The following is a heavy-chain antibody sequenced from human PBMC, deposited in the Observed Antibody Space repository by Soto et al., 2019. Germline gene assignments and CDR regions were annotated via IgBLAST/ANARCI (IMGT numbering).Heavy chain of an antibody. V-gene: IGHV1-58*01. CDR1: GFTFTSSA. CDR3: AAKGQQHLGYYNGMDV. D-gene: IGHD6-13*01. J-gene: IGHJ6*02. CDR2: IVVGSGNT. Sequence: ASVKVSCKASGFTFTSSAVQWVRQARGQRLEWIGWIVVGSGNTIYAQKFQERVTITRDLSTSTAYMELSSLRSEDTAVYYCAAKGQQHLGYYNGMDVWGQGTTVTVSS.